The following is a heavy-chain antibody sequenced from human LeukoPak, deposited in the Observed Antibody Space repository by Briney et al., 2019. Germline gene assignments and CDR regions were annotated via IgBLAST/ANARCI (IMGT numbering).Heavy chain of an antibody. CDR3: ARLPYSSGWYAGNYYYYYMDV. D-gene: IGHD6-19*01. J-gene: IGHJ6*03. CDR1: GFTFDDYA. V-gene: IGHV3-9*01. Sequence: GGSLRLSCAASGFTFDDYAMHWVRQAPGKGLEWISGISWNSGSIGYADSVKGRFTISRDNAKNSLYLQMNSLRAEDTALYYCARLPYSSGWYAGNYYYYYMDVWGKGTTVTVSS. CDR2: ISWNSGSI.